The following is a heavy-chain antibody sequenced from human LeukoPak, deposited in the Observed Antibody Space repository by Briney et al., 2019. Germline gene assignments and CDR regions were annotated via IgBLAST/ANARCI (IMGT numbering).Heavy chain of an antibody. J-gene: IGHJ5*02. CDR3: ARDGFPMVRGPNWFDP. CDR1: VYTFTGYY. Sequence: ASVKVSCKASVYTFTGYYMHWVRQAPGQGLEWMGWINPNSGGTNYAQKFQGRVTMTRDTSISTAYMELSRLRSDDTAVYYCARDGFPMVRGPNWFDPWGQGTLVTVSS. V-gene: IGHV1-2*02. D-gene: IGHD3-10*01. CDR2: INPNSGGT.